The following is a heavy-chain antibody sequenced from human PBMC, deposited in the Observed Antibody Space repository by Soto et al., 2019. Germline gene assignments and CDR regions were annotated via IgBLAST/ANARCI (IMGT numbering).Heavy chain of an antibody. Sequence: QVLESGGDLVQPGGSLRLSCAASGFIFTKNAMSWVRQAPGKGLEWLSGISGTAGRTYYADSVKGRFTISRDTSKNTVYLQMNSLRAEDTAMYYCAGRTVTSSWTLDIWGQGTMVTVSS. CDR1: GFIFTKNA. J-gene: IGHJ3*02. V-gene: IGHV3-23*01. CDR2: ISGTAGRT. CDR3: AGRTVTSSWTLDI. D-gene: IGHD4-17*01.